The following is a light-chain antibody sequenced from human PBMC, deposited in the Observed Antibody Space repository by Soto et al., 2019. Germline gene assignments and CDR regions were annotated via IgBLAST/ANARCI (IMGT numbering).Light chain of an antibody. CDR3: QQYGESLYT. CDR1: QSISRTF. J-gene: IGKJ2*01. V-gene: IGKV3-20*01. CDR2: GTS. Sequence: EIVLTQSPGTLSLSPGGRATLSCRATQSISRTFLAWYQQKPGQAPKLLIYGTSNRATGVPDRLSGSGSGTDFILNISRLEPEDFAVYYCQQYGESLYTFGQGTKVDIK.